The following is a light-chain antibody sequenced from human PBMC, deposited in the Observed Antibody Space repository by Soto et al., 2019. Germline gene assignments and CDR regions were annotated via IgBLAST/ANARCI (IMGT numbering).Light chain of an antibody. Sequence: DIQMTQSPSTLSASVGDRVTITCRASQSISSWLAWYRQKPGKAPKLLMYKASSLQSGVPSRFSGSGSGTEFTLTISSLQPDDFATYYCQQYNSYPYTFGQGTKLEIK. V-gene: IGKV1-5*03. J-gene: IGKJ2*01. CDR2: KAS. CDR1: QSISSW. CDR3: QQYNSYPYT.